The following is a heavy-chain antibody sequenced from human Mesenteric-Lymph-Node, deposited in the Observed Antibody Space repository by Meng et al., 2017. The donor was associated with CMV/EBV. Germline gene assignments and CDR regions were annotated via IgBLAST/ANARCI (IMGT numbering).Heavy chain of an antibody. CDR2: INPGDSDT. J-gene: IGHJ4*02. D-gene: IGHD6-13*01. V-gene: IGHV5-51*01. CDR3: ARRSNTWSDY. Sequence: KVSCKGSGYSFTTYWVGWVRQMPGKGLQWMGVINPGDSDTIYSPSFQGQVTMSADKSISTAYLQWSSLKASDTAMYYCARRSNTWSDYWGQGTLVTVSS. CDR1: GYSFTTYW.